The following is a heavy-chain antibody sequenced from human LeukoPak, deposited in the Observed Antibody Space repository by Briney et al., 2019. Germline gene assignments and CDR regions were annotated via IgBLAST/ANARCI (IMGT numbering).Heavy chain of an antibody. CDR3: AKLGPDIVVVPAPFDY. CDR1: GGTFSSYA. D-gene: IGHD2-2*01. CDR2: IIPILGIA. Sequence: SVKVSCKASGGTFSSYAISWVRQAPGQGLEWMGRIIPILGIANYAQKFQGRVTITADKSTSTAYMELSSLRSEDTAVYYCAKLGPDIVVVPAPFDYWGQGTLVTVSS. V-gene: IGHV1-69*04. J-gene: IGHJ4*02.